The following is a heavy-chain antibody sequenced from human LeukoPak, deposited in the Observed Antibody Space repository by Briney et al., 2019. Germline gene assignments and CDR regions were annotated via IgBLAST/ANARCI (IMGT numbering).Heavy chain of an antibody. CDR2: INHSGSP. Sequence: SETLSLTCAVYGGSFSDYYWTWIRQPPGKGLEWSGEINHSGSPNNNPSLKSRVSISFDPSKNHFFLTLPSVPPADTAVYYCARTQHCSSTSCPHGLDSWGQGTLVTVSS. CDR1: GGSFSDYY. V-gene: IGHV4-34*01. J-gene: IGHJ4*02. CDR3: ARTQHCSSTSCPHGLDS. D-gene: IGHD2-2*01.